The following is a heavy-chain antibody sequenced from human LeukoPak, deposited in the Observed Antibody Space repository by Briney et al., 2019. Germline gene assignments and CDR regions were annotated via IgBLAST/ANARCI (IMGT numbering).Heavy chain of an antibody. J-gene: IGHJ4*02. CDR3: ATLTFGGVIEY. V-gene: IGHV4-31*11. CDR2: IYYSGST. D-gene: IGHD3-16*02. Sequence: SETLSLTCAVYGGSFSGYYWSWIRQHPGKGLEWIGYIYYSGSTYYNPSLKSRVTISVDTSKNQFSLKLSSVTAADTAVYYCATLTFGGVIEYWGQGTLVTVSS. CDR1: GGSFSGYY.